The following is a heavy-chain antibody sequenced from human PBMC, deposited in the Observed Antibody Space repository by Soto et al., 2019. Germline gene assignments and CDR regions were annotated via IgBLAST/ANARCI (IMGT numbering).Heavy chain of an antibody. CDR2: IYHSGST. Sequence: NPXETLALTCSVSGDSISSGGYSWSWIRQPPGKGLEWIGYIYHSGSTYYNPSLKSRVTISVDRSKNQFSLKLSSVTAADTAVYYCARGDYGEHFDYWGQGTLVTVYS. D-gene: IGHD4-17*01. CDR1: GDSISSGGYS. CDR3: ARGDYGEHFDY. J-gene: IGHJ4*02. V-gene: IGHV4-30-2*01.